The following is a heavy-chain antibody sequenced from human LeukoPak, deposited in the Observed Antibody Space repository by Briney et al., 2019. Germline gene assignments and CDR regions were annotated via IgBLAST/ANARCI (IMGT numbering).Heavy chain of an antibody. CDR3: TRSITGYGWKYYSDH. V-gene: IGHV3-49*04. CDR1: GFTFEDYA. CDR2: IRNKAYGRTT. J-gene: IGHJ4*02. Sequence: GGSLRLSCTASGFTFEDYAMTWVRQAPGKGLEWVGLIRNKAYGRTTQYAASVEGRFTISRDDSRGIVYLQMNSLKAEDTAMYYCTRSITGYGWKYYSDHWGQGTLLTVSS. D-gene: IGHD6-19*01.